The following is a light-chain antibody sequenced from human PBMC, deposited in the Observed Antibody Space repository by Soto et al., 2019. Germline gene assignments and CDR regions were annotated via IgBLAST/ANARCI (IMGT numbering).Light chain of an antibody. V-gene: IGKV3-20*01. CDR3: QQYSDLPMT. CDR1: QNLSRYF. Sequence: VKTDALGSLPFSPGDRASLSCRASQNLSRYFLAWYQHKPGQAPRLLIYGASRRATGIPDRFSGSASGTDFTLTISRLEPEDFAVYFCQQYSDLPMTFGQGTRLEI. J-gene: IGKJ5*01. CDR2: GAS.